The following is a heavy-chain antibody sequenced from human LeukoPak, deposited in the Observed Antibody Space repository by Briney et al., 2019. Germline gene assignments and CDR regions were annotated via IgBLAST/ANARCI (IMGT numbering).Heavy chain of an antibody. CDR1: GDTFTNYA. CDR3: ARVPYSGYANYSYYMDV. CDR2: IIPVFTTA. V-gene: IGHV1-69*05. J-gene: IGHJ6*03. D-gene: IGHD5-12*01. Sequence: SVKISCKASGDTFTNYAINWVRQAPGQGLEWMGRIIPVFTTANYAQKLQGRVTITTDDSTGTAYMELNSLRSEDTAVYYCARVPYSGYANYSYYMDVWGKGTTVTVSS.